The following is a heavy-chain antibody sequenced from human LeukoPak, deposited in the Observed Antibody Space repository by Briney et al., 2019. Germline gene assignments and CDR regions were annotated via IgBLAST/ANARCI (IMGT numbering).Heavy chain of an antibody. CDR2: ITSSGSPI. CDR1: GFTISRYE. Sequence: GGSLRLSRAASGFTISRYEMNWVRQAPGKGLEWISFITSSGSPIDYADSVKGRFTISRDNAKNSLYLQMNSLRAEVTAIYYYAKFSYGGIVFDIWGRGTMVAVSS. D-gene: IGHD4/OR15-4a*01. J-gene: IGHJ3*02. CDR3: AKFSYGGIVFDI. V-gene: IGHV3-48*03.